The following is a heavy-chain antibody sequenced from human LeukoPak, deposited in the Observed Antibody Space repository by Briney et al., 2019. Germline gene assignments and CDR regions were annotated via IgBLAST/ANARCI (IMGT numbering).Heavy chain of an antibody. D-gene: IGHD6-6*01. V-gene: IGHV4-30-4*08. CDR1: GGSISSGDYY. CDR3: ARASIGSNPHAFDI. Sequence: PSQTLSLTXTVSGGSISSGDYYWSWIRQPPGKGLEWIGYIYYSGSTYYNPSLKSRVTISVDTSKNQFSLKLSSVTAADTAVYYCARASIGSNPHAFDIWGQGTMVTVSS. CDR2: IYYSGST. J-gene: IGHJ3*02.